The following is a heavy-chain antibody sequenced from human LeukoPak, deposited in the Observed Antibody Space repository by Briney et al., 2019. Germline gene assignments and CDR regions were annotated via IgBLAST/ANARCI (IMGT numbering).Heavy chain of an antibody. D-gene: IGHD3-22*01. CDR2: INHSGGT. Sequence: SETLSLTCTVSGGSISSGGYYWSWIRQPPGKGLEWIGEINHSGGTNYNPSLKSRVTISVDTSKNQFSLKLSSVTAADTAVYYCARAPVDYYDSSGYLSPNDYWGQGTLVTVSS. V-gene: IGHV4-39*07. CDR3: ARAPVDYYDSSGYLSPNDY. CDR1: GGSISSGGYY. J-gene: IGHJ4*02.